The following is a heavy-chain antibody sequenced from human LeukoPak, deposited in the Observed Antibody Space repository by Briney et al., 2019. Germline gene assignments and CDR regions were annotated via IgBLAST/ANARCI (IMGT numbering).Heavy chain of an antibody. CDR2: ISYDGSNK. Sequence: PEGSLRLSCAASGFTFSSYAMHWVRQAPGKGLEWVAVISYDGSNKYYADSVKGRFTISRDNSKNTLYLQMNSLRAEDTAVYYCARAGSSWLYYFDYWGQGTLVTVSS. CDR1: GFTFSSYA. CDR3: ARAGSSWLYYFDY. D-gene: IGHD6-13*01. V-gene: IGHV3-30*04. J-gene: IGHJ4*02.